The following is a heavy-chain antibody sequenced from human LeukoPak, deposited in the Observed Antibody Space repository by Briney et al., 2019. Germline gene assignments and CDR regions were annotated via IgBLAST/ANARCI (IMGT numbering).Heavy chain of an antibody. Sequence: SETLSLTRAVSGESITSDNWWSWVRQPPGKGLEWIAEIYHRGSPNYNSSLKSRVTISIDKSKKQFSLNLSSVTAADTAVYYCASRGYYDSRGYYDYWGQGTLVTVSS. CDR1: GESITSDNW. CDR2: IYHRGSP. CDR3: ASRGYYDSRGYYDY. V-gene: IGHV4-4*02. D-gene: IGHD3-22*01. J-gene: IGHJ4*02.